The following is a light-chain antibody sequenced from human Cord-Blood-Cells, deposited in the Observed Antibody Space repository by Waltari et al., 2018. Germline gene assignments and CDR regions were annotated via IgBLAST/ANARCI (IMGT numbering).Light chain of an antibody. CDR3: QPSYSTPWT. CDR2: DAS. J-gene: IGKJ1*01. Sequence: DIQMTQSPSSLSASVGDRVTITCRASQSIRSYLNWYQQKPGKAPKLLIYDASSLQSGVPSRFSGSGSGTDFTLPISSLQPEDFETYYCQPSYSTPWTFGQGTKVEIK. V-gene: IGKV1-39*01. CDR1: QSIRSY.